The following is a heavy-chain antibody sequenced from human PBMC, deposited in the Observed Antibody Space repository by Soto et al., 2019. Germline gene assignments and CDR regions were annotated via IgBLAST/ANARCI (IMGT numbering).Heavy chain of an antibody. V-gene: IGHV3-72*01. CDR1: GFTFSDHY. J-gene: IGHJ4*02. CDR2: TRNKANSYTT. CDR3: ARVTLVTTTTFDY. D-gene: IGHD4-17*01. Sequence: PGGSLRLSCAASGFTFSDHYMDWVRQAPGKGLEWVGRTRNKANSYTTEYAASVKGRFTISRDDSKNSLYLQMNSLKTEDTAVYYCARVTLVTTTTFDYWGQGTLVTVSS.